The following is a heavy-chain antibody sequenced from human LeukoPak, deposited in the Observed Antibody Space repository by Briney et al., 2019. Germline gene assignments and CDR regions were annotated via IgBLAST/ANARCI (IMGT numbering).Heavy chain of an antibody. J-gene: IGHJ4*02. Sequence: SQTLSLTCAIFGDSVSSNGATWHWIRQSPSRGLEWLGRTYYRTKWYYDYALSVKSRMTINPDTSKNQISLQLNSVTPEDTAVYYCARGGHGSGTPLFGNWGQGTLVTVSS. CDR3: ARGGHGSGTPLFGN. V-gene: IGHV6-1*01. CDR1: GDSVSSNGAT. D-gene: IGHD3-10*01. CDR2: TYYRTKWYY.